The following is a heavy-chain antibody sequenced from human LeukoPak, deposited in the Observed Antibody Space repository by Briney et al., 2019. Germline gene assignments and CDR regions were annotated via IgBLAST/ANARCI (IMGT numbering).Heavy chain of an antibody. V-gene: IGHV3-7*04. Sequence: QTGGSLRLSCAASGFTFSSYWMSWVRQAPGKGLEWVANIKQDGSEKYYVDSVKGRFTISRDNAENSLFLQMSSLRAEDTAVYYCARGRGYSGYEALEQKYYFDYWGQGTLVTVSS. D-gene: IGHD5-12*01. CDR2: IKQDGSEK. CDR1: GFTFSSYW. J-gene: IGHJ4*02. CDR3: ARGRGYSGYEALEQKYYFDY.